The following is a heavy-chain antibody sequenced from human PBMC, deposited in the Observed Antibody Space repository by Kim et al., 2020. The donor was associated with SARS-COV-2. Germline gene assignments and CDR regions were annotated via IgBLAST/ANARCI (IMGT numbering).Heavy chain of an antibody. Sequence: GGSLRLSCAASGFTFPGFTFADYAMHWVRQAPGKGLEWVSGISWNSGDTGYADSVKGRFTISRDNAKNSLFLQMNSLRSDDTALYYCVKDMDRDYPQGRGLDVWGQGTTVTVSS. D-gene: IGHD4-17*01. CDR3: VKDMDRDYPQGRGLDV. J-gene: IGHJ6*02. V-gene: IGHV3-9*01. CDR2: ISWNSGDT. CDR1: GFTFPGFTFADYA.